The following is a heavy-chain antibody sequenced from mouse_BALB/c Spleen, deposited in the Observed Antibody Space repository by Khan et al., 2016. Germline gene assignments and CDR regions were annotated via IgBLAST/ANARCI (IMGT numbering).Heavy chain of an antibody. CDR1: GYTFTDYA. J-gene: IGHJ2*01. Sequence: QVQLQQSGAELVRPGVSVKISRKGSGYTFTDYAMHWVKQSHAKSLEWIGVISTYYGDASYNQKFKGKATMTVDKSSSTAYMELARLTSEDSAIYYCARDGDGYWGQGTTLTVSS. D-gene: IGHD2-3*01. CDR2: ISTYYGDA. V-gene: IGHV1S137*01. CDR3: ARDGDGY.